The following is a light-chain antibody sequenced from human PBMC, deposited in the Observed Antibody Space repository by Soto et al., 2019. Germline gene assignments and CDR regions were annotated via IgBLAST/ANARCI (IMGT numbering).Light chain of an antibody. V-gene: IGKV1-9*01. J-gene: IGKJ4*01. Sequence: DIQLTQSPSFLSASVGDRVTLTCRASQGISSFLAWYQLKPGKAPKLLIYAASTLQSGVPSRFSGSGSGTEFTLTISSLQPEDFATYYCQQVNSYPLTFGGGTRWIS. CDR3: QQVNSYPLT. CDR1: QGISSF. CDR2: AAS.